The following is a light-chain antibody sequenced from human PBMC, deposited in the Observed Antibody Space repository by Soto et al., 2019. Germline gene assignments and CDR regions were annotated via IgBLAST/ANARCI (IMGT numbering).Light chain of an antibody. CDR2: KAS. CDR1: QSISSW. J-gene: IGKJ1*01. V-gene: IGKV1-5*03. CDR3: QQYKSRRT. Sequence: DVHMTQSPSTLSASVGDRVTITCRASQSISSWLAWYQQKPGKAPKLLIYKASSLESGVPSRFSGSGSGTEFTLAISSLQPDDSATYYCQQYKSRRTFGQGTKVDI.